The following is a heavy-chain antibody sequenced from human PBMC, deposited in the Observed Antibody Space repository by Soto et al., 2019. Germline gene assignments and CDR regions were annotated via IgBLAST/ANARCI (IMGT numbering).Heavy chain of an antibody. CDR2: IYPGDSDT. J-gene: IGHJ5*02. V-gene: IGHV5-51*01. CDR1: GYSFTHDW. D-gene: IGHD2-15*01. Sequence: PGESLKISCKASGYSFTHDWIGWVRQMPGKGLESMGVIYPGDSDTIYSPSFKGQVTISADKSISTAYLQWTSLKASDTAIYYCARLMVVAAPAGWFDPWGQGXLVTVYS. CDR3: ARLMVVAAPAGWFDP.